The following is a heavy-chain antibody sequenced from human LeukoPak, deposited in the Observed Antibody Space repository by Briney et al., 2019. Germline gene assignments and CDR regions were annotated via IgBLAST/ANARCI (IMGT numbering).Heavy chain of an antibody. CDR1: GGSISSGSYY. D-gene: IGHD3-10*01. J-gene: IGHJ4*02. Sequence: SETLSLTCTVSGGSISSGSYYWRWIPQPAGKGLEWIGRTYTSGSTNYNPSLKSRVTMSVDTSKNQFSLKLTSVTAADTAVYYCARDPDPYGSGNFDHWGQGTLVTVSS. V-gene: IGHV4-61*02. CDR2: TYTSGST. CDR3: ARDPDPYGSGNFDH.